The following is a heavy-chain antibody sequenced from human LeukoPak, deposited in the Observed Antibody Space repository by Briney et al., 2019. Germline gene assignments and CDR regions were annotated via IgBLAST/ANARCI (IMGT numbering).Heavy chain of an antibody. J-gene: IGHJ5*02. D-gene: IGHD4-17*01. V-gene: IGHV3-66*02. CDR3: AGTTVKTGTRFFDP. CDR1: GFTVSSNY. Sequence: GGSLRLSCAASGFTVSSNYMSWVRQAPGKGLEWVSVIYSGGSTYYADSVKGRFTISRDNSKNTLYLQMNSLRAEDTAVYYCAGTTVKTGTRFFDPWGQGTLVTVSS. CDR2: IYSGGST.